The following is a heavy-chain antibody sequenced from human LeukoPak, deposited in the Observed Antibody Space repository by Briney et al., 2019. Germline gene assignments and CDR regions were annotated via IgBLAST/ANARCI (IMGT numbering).Heavy chain of an antibody. J-gene: IGHJ4*02. CDR2: ISYDGSNK. V-gene: IGHV3-30-3*01. CDR3: ARLSHDYGDYPKAEELY. Sequence: GGSLRLSCAASGFSFNIYAMSWVRQAPGKGLEWVAVISYDGSNKYYADSVKGRFTISRDNSKNTLYLQMNSLRAEDTAVYYCARLSHDYGDYPKAEELYWGQGTLVTVSS. D-gene: IGHD4-17*01. CDR1: GFSFNIYA.